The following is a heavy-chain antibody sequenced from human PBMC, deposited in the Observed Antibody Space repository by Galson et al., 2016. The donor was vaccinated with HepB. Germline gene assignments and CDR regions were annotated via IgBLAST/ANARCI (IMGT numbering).Heavy chain of an antibody. J-gene: IGHJ4*02. V-gene: IGHV4-61*02. CDR2: ISTSGTT. D-gene: IGHD2-2*01. CDR3: AGMPDS. Sequence: TLSLTCTVSGGSIISGSHYWTWIRQPAGKGLEWIGGISTSGTTKYNPSLRSRVTISADTSKTQLSLKLSSVTASDTAMYYCAGMPDSWGQGTLVTVSS. CDR1: GGSIISGSHY.